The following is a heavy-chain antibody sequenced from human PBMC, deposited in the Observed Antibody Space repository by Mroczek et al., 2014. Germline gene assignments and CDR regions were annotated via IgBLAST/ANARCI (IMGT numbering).Heavy chain of an antibody. Sequence: VQLVQSGAEVKKPGASVKVSCKASGYTFTSYGISWVRQAPGQGLEWMGWISAYNGNTNYAQKLQGRVTMTTDTSTSTAYMELRSLRSDDTAVYYCARDVITMVRGVKDYYYGMDVWGQGTTVTVSS. D-gene: IGHD3-10*01. J-gene: IGHJ6*02. CDR3: ARDVITMVRGVKDYYYGMDV. CDR1: GYTFTSYG. CDR2: ISAYNGNT. V-gene: IGHV1-18*01.